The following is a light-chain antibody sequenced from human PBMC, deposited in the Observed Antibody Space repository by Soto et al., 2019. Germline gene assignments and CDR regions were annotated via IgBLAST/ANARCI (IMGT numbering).Light chain of an antibody. CDR2: INSDGSH. Sequence: QPVLTQSPSVSASLGASVKLTCTLSSGHSTYAIAWHQQQPEKGPRYLMMINSDGSHNKGDGIPDRFSGSSSGAERYLTISSLQSEDEGDYYCQTGDTDVVFGGGTKLTVL. J-gene: IGLJ2*01. V-gene: IGLV4-69*02. CDR1: SGHSTYA. CDR3: QTGDTDVV.